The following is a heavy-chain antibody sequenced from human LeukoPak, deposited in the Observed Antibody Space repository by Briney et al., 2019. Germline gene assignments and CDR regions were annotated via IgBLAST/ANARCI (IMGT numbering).Heavy chain of an antibody. J-gene: IGHJ6*02. D-gene: IGHD3-10*01. CDR2: INHSGST. CDR1: GGSFSGYY. V-gene: IGHV4-34*01. CDR3: ARSLLNYGMDV. Sequence: SETLSLTCAIYGGSFSGYYWSWIRQPPGKGLEWIGEINHSGSTNYNPSLKSRVTISVDTSKNQISLKLSSVTAADTAVYYCARSLLNYGMDVWGQGTTVTVSS.